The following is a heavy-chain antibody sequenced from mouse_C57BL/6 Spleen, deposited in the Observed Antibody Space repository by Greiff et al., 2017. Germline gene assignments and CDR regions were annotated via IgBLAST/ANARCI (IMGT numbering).Heavy chain of an antibody. CDR3: ARRESSGSYAMDY. V-gene: IGHV5-15*04. CDR1: GFTFSDYG. CDR2: ISNLAYSI. D-gene: IGHD3-2*02. J-gene: IGHJ4*01. Sequence: EVHLVESGGGLVQPGGSLKLSCAASGFTFSDYGMAWVRQAPRKGPEWVAFISNLAYSIYYADTVTGRFTISRENAKNTLYLEMSSLRSEDTAMYYCARRESSGSYAMDYWGQGTSVTVSS.